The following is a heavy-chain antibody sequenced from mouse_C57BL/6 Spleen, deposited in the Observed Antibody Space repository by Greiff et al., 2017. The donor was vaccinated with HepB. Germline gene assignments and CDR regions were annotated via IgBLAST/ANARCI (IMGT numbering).Heavy chain of an antibody. J-gene: IGHJ2*01. V-gene: IGHV1-42*01. CDR2: INPSTGGT. CDR3: ARGSTNDY. CDR1: GYSFTGYY. Sequence: VQLQQSGPELVKPGASVKISCKASGYSFTGYYMNWVKQSPEKSLEWIGEINPSTGGTTYNQKFKAKATLTVDKSSSTADMQLKSLTSEDSAVYYCARGSTNDYWGKGTTLTVSS.